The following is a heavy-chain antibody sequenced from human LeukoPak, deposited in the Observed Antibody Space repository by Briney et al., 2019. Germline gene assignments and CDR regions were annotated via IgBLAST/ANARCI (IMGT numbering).Heavy chain of an antibody. D-gene: IGHD5/OR15-5a*01. J-gene: IGHJ6*02. Sequence: PGGSLRLSCAASGFTFSSYSMNWVRQAPGKGLEWVSSITSSSNSIYYADSVKGRFTISRDNARNSLYLQMNSLRAEDTAVYYCARDMDIVSSRFRYRGGMDVWGQGTTVTVSS. CDR1: GFTFSSYS. V-gene: IGHV3-21*01. CDR3: ARDMDIVSSRFRYRGGMDV. CDR2: ITSSSNSI.